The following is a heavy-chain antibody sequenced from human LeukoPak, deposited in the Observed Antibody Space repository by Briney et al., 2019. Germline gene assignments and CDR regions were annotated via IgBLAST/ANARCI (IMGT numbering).Heavy chain of an antibody. V-gene: IGHV4-31*03. D-gene: IGHD3-3*01. CDR1: GGSISSGGYY. CDR2: IYYSGST. J-gene: IGHJ4*02. CDR3: ARLAFWSGYCDY. Sequence: PSETLSLTCTVSGGSISSGGYYWSWIRQHPGKGLEWIGYIYYSGSTYYNPSLKSRITISVDTSKNQFSLKLSSVTAADTAVYYCARLAFWSGYCDYWGQGTLVTVSS.